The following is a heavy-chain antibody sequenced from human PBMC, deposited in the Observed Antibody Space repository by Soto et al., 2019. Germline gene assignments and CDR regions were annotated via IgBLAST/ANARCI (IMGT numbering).Heavy chain of an antibody. CDR3: ARGRRYYYGSGSYLN. CDR1: GGSISSGGYY. J-gene: IGHJ4*02. Sequence: SETLSLTCTVSGGSISSGGYYWSWIRQHPGKGLEWIGYIYYSGSTYYNPSLKSRVTISVDTSKNQFSLKLSSVTAADTAVYYCARGRRYYYGSGSYLNWGQGTLVTVSS. V-gene: IGHV4-31*03. CDR2: IYYSGST. D-gene: IGHD3-10*01.